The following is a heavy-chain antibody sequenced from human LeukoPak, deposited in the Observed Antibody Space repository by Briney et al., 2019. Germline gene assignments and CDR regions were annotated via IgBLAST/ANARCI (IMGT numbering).Heavy chain of an antibody. CDR1: GGSFSGYY. Sequence: SETLSLTCAVYGGSFSGYYWNWIRQPPGNELEWIGEMNHRGSTNYNPSLKSRVTISVDTSKKQFAQKLSSVTAADTAVYYCARGRTTYDYVWGSYRPPDYWGQGTLVTVSS. J-gene: IGHJ4*02. V-gene: IGHV4-34*01. CDR2: MNHRGST. D-gene: IGHD3-16*02. CDR3: ARGRTTYDYVWGSYRPPDY.